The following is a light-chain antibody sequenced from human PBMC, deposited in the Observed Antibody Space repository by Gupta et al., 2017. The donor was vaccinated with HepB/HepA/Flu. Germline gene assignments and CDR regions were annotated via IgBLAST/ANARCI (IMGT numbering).Light chain of an antibody. J-gene: IGKJ1*01. Sequence: DIPMTQSPSILPASVGDRVTITCRASQNINIYLAWYQQKPEKAPKLLIYKAYNLESGVPSRFRGIGSGTEVTDTISSLQPDDFATYEGKQYGDQSRSFGQGTKVEVK. CDR3: KQYGDQSRS. V-gene: IGKV1-5*03. CDR1: QNINIY. CDR2: KAY.